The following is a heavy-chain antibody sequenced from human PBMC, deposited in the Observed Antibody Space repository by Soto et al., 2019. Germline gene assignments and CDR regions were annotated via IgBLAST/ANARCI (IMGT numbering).Heavy chain of an antibody. V-gene: IGHV3-48*01. CDR2: ISSVSSTI. Sequence: EVQLVESGGGLVQPGGSLRLSCAASGFTFSSYSMNWVRQAPGKGLEWVSYISSVSSTIYYADSVKGRFTVSRDNAKNALYLKMNSLRAEDTAVYYCASDSQQASYYGMDVWGQGTTVTVSS. CDR3: ASDSQQASYYGMDV. J-gene: IGHJ6*02. CDR1: GFTFSSYS.